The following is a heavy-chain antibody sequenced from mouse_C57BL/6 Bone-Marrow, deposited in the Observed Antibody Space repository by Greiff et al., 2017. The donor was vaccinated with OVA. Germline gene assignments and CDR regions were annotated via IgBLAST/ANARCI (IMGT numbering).Heavy chain of an antibody. J-gene: IGHJ2*01. CDR1: GFNIKDDY. CDR3: TTHYALFCD. CDR2: IDPEDGDT. V-gene: IGHV14-4*01. D-gene: IGHD1-1*01. Sequence: EVQLQQSGAELVRPGASVKLSCTASGFNIKDDYMHWVKQRPAQGLEWIGWIDPEDGDTEYASKFQGKATITADTSSNTAYLQLSCLTSEDTAVYYCTTHYALFCDWGQGTTLSVSS.